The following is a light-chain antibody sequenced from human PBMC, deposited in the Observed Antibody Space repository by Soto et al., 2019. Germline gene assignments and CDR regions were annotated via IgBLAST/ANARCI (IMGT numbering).Light chain of an antibody. CDR2: AAS. CDR3: QQYNKWYT. V-gene: IGKV3-15*01. J-gene: IGKJ2*01. Sequence: EIEMTQSPATLSVSPGERVTLSCRASQSVSNSLAWYQQKDGQAPRLLIYAASTRATGIPARFSGSGSGTEFTLTISSLQSEDFAVYYCQQYNKWYTFGQGTKLEIK. CDR1: QSVSNS.